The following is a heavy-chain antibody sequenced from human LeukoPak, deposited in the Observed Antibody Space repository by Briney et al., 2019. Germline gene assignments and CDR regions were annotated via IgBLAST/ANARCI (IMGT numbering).Heavy chain of an antibody. J-gene: IGHJ6*02. D-gene: IGHD1-26*01. CDR1: GVSISSYY. CDR2: IYYTGST. Sequence: SETLSLTCTVSGVSISSYYWSWIRQPPGKGLEWIGNIYYTGSTNYNPSLKSRVTMSVDTSKNQFSLKLNSVTAADTAVYYCARALHSGSYMGYRVPAVWGQGTTVTVSS. CDR3: ARALHSGSYMGYRVPAV. V-gene: IGHV4-59*01.